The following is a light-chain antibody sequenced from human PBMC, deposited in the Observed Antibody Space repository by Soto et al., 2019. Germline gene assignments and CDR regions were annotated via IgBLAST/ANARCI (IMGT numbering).Light chain of an antibody. CDR2: GAS. CDR1: QSVSSY. V-gene: IGKV3-15*01. J-gene: IGKJ5*01. CDR3: QQYNNWPPVT. Sequence: EIVMTQSPATLSVSPGETASPSFMASQSVSSYLAWYQQKPGQAPRLLIYGASTRATGIPARFSGSGSGTEFTLTISSLQSEDFAVYYCQQYNNWPPVTFGQGTRLEIK.